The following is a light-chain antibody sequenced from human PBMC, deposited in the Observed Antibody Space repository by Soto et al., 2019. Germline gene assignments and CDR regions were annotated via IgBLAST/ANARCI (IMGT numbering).Light chain of an antibody. Sequence: DIQMTQSPSTLSSSLGDRVTITCRASQSISSWLAWYQQKPGKAPKLLIYKESSLESGVPSRLSGSGSGTELTLTISRLQPDDFATYYCQKYNSYPWTFGQGTKVDIK. CDR2: KES. J-gene: IGKJ1*01. CDR3: QKYNSYPWT. V-gene: IGKV1-5*03. CDR1: QSISSW.